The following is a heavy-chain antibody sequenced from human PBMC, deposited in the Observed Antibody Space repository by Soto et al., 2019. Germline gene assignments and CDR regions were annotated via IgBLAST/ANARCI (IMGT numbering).Heavy chain of an antibody. V-gene: IGHV1-69*01. Sequence: QVQLVQSGAEVKKPGSSVKVSCKASGGTFSSYAISWVRQAPGQGLEWMGGIIPIFGTANYAQKFQGRVTITADESTSTAYMELSRLRSEDTAVYYCARDRGHMVATIPMGYYGMDVWGQGTTVTVSS. D-gene: IGHD5-12*01. CDR2: IIPIFGTA. CDR1: GGTFSSYA. J-gene: IGHJ6*02. CDR3: ARDRGHMVATIPMGYYGMDV.